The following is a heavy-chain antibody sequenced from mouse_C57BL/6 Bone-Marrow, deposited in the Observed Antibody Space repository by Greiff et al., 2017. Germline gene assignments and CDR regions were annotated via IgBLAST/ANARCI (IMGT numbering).Heavy chain of an antibody. CDR2: IDPSDSYT. Sequence: QVQLQQPGAELVMPGASVKLSCKASGYTFTSYWMHWVKQRPGQGLEWIGEIDPSDSYTNYNQKFKGKSTFTVDKSSSTAYMQLSSLTSEDSAVYYFARSPITTVVEDWYFDVWGTGTTVTVSS. CDR3: ARSPITTVVEDWYFDV. V-gene: IGHV1-69*01. D-gene: IGHD1-1*01. CDR1: GYTFTSYW. J-gene: IGHJ1*03.